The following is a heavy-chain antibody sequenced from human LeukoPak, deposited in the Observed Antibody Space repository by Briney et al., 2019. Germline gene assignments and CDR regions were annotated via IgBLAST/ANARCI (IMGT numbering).Heavy chain of an antibody. CDR2: IYYSGST. CDR1: GGSISSGGYY. J-gene: IGHJ3*02. Sequence: PSETLSLTCTVSGGSISSGGYYWSWIRQHPGKGLEWIGYIYYSGSTYYNPSLKSRVTISVDTSKNQFSLKLSSVTAADTAVYYCARDLPGHDAFDIWGQGTMATVSS. V-gene: IGHV4-31*03. CDR3: ARDLPGHDAFDI.